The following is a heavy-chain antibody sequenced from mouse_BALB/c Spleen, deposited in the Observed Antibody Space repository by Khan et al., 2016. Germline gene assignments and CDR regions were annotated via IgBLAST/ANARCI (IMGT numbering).Heavy chain of an antibody. CDR1: GFSLTSYG. D-gene: IGHD2-4*01. J-gene: IGHJ3*01. CDR3: ARDDLYYDARFAS. V-gene: IGHV2-4*02. Sequence: QVQLKESGPGLVQPSQSLSLTCTVSGFSLTSYGVHWVRQPPGKGLDWLGVIWAGGSTAYNSAFMSRLGITQYTTQIQVFLERNRSQTDATAIYYCARDDLYYDARFASWGQGTLVTVS. CDR2: IWAGGST.